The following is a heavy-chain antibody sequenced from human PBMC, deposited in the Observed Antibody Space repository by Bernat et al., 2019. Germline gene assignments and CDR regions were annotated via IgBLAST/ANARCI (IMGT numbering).Heavy chain of an antibody. CDR2: INHSGST. CDR3: ARGLFGPADRCGAFDI. CDR1: GGSFSGYY. Sequence: QVQLQQWGAGLFKPSETLSLTCTVYGGSFSGYYWSWIRQPPGKGLEWIGEINHSGSTNYNPSLKSRVTISVDTSKNQFSLKLSSVTAADTAVYYCARGLFGPADRCGAFDIWGQGKMVTVS. V-gene: IGHV4-34*01. J-gene: IGHJ3*02. D-gene: IGHD2-2*01.